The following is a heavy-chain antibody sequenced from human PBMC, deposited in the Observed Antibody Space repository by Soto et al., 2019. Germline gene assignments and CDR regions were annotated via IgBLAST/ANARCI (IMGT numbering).Heavy chain of an antibody. CDR3: AKVPAANYGMDV. Sequence: PGGSLRLSCAASGFTFDDYAMHWVRQAPGKGLEWVSGISWNSGSIGYADSVKGRFTISRDNAKNSLYLQMNSLRAEDTALYYCAKVPAANYGMDVWGQGTTVTVSS. CDR2: ISWNSGSI. J-gene: IGHJ6*02. D-gene: IGHD2-2*01. CDR1: GFTFDDYA. V-gene: IGHV3-9*01.